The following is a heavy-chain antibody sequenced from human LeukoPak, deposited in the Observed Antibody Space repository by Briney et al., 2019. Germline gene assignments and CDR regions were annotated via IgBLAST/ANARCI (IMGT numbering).Heavy chain of an antibody. CDR2: IYPGDSDT. J-gene: IGHJ4*02. D-gene: IGHD6-13*01. V-gene: IGHV5-51*01. CDR1: GYSFATFW. CDR3: ARHPYSSSWYMDY. Sequence: GESLKISCKGSGYSFATFWISWVRQMPGKGLEWMGIIYPGDSDTRYSPSFQGQVTISADKSISTAYLQWSSLKASDTAMYYCARHPYSSSWYMDYWGQGTLVTVSS.